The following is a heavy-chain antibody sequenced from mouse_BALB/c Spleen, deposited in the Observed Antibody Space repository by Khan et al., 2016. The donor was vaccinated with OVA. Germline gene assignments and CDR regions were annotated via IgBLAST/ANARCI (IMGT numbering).Heavy chain of an antibody. Sequence: GQLQESGAELARPGASVKMSCKASGYTFSSYTMHWVKQRPGQGLEWIGNINPRSGFTNYNQKFNDKATLTEDKSSRTAYMHRSSRTSRDPAVYYCARRSSLYTTDHWGQGTSVTVSS. CDR1: GYTFSSYT. CDR3: ARRSSLYTTDH. CDR2: INPRSGFT. J-gene: IGHJ4*01. V-gene: IGHV1-4*01.